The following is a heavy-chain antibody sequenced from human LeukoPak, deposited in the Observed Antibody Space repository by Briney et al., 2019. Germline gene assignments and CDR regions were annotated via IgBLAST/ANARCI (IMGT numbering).Heavy chain of an antibody. CDR2: ISAYNGNT. CDR3: ARYYYGSGMVGYYYYYYMDV. Sequence: ASVKVSCKASGYTFTSYGISWVRQAPGQGLEWMGWISAYNGNTNYAQKLQGRVTMTTDTSTSTAYMELRSLRSDDTAVYYCARYYYGSGMVGYYYYYYMDVWGKGTTVTVSS. D-gene: IGHD3-10*01. CDR1: GYTFTSYG. J-gene: IGHJ6*03. V-gene: IGHV1-18*01.